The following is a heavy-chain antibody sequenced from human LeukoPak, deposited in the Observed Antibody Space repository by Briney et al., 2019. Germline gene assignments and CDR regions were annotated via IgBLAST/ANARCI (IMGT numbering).Heavy chain of an antibody. V-gene: IGHV4-31*03. Sequence: SETLSLTCTVSGGSISSGGYYWSWTRQHPGKGLEWIVYIYYSGSTYYNPSLKSRVTISVDTSKNQFSLKLSSVTAADTAVYYCAIFATDYYDSSGYSPAGFDYWGQGTLVTVSS. CDR1: GGSISSGGYY. D-gene: IGHD3-22*01. CDR2: IYYSGST. J-gene: IGHJ4*02. CDR3: AIFATDYYDSSGYSPAGFDY.